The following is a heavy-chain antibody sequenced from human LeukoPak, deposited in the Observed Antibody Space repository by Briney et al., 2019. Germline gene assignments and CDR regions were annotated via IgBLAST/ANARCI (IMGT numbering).Heavy chain of an antibody. V-gene: IGHV4-38-2*01. CDR1: GYSISSGYY. D-gene: IGHD3-10*01. CDR2: IYHSGST. J-gene: IGHJ4*02. Sequence: PSETLSLTCAVSGYSISSGYYWGWIRQPPGKWLGWIGSIYHSGSTYYNPSLKSRVTISVDTSKNQFSLKLSSVTAADTAVYYCASPLLGSGSYYNDYWGQGTLVTVSS. CDR3: ASPLLGSGSYYNDY.